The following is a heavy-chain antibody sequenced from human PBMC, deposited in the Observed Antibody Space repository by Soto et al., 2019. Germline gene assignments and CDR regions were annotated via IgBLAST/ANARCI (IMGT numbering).Heavy chain of an antibody. CDR1: GYTFTSYY. Sequence: QVQLVQSGAEVKKPGASVKVSCKASGYTFTSYYMHWVRQAPGQGLEWMGIINPSGGSTSYAQKFQGRVTMTRDTSTSTVYMELSSLRSEDTAEYYCAMIAVAGTSIHRNLRRKHSQFDYWGQGTLVTVSS. D-gene: IGHD6-19*01. V-gene: IGHV1-46*03. CDR2: INPSGGST. J-gene: IGHJ4*02. CDR3: AMIAVAGTSIHRNLRRKHSQFDY.